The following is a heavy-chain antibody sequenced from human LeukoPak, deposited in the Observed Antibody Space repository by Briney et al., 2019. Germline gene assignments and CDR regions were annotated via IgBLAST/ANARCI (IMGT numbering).Heavy chain of an antibody. J-gene: IGHJ4*02. CDR2: INHSGST. Sequence: PSETLSLTCTDYRGSFSCYGCGWIRQPPGKRLEWIGEINHSGSTNYNPSLKSRVTISVDTSKNQFSLKLSSVTGADTAVYYCARGRGMRVWNYVKPALFEYRGQGTLVTVSS. V-gene: IGHV4-34*01. CDR1: RGSFSCYG. CDR3: ARGRGMRVWNYVKPALFEY. D-gene: IGHD1-7*01.